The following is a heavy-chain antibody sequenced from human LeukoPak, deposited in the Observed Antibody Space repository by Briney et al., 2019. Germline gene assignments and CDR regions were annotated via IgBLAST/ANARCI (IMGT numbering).Heavy chain of an antibody. V-gene: IGHV3-48*03. CDR3: ARSLIPYFDY. CDR2: ISSSGSTK. CDR1: GFTFSSYG. J-gene: IGHJ4*02. Sequence: GGSLRLSCAASGFTFSSYGMNWVRQAPGKGLEWVSFISSSGSTKYYEDSVKGRFTISSDNAKNSLYLQMNSLRAEDTAVYYCARSLIPYFDYWGQGTLVTVSS. D-gene: IGHD2-21*01.